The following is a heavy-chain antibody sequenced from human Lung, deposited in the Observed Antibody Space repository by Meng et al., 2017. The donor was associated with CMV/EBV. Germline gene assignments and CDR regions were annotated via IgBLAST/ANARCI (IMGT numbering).Heavy chain of an antibody. D-gene: IGHD3-10*01. Sequence: VSGGSIDSGDYYWSWNRQPPGKGLGWIGYIYYSGSTYYDPSLKSRVTISVDTSKNQFSLKLSSVTAADTAVYYCARETHGSGSYYDYWGQGTLVTVSS. J-gene: IGHJ4*02. CDR2: IYYSGST. CDR1: GGSIDSGDYY. V-gene: IGHV4-30-4*01. CDR3: ARETHGSGSYYDY.